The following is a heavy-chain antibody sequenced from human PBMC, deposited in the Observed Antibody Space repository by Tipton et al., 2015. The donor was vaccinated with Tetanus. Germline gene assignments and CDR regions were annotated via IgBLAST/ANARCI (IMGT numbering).Heavy chain of an antibody. CDR2: IYSGGRT. J-gene: IGHJ6*02. CDR3: TSSLNTWYYYGVDV. D-gene: IGHD3-16*01. Sequence: SLRLSCAASGFTVSSNYMSWVRQAPGKGLEWVSTIYSGGRTYYADSVKGRFTISRDNSKNMLFLQMNSMRAEDTAVYYCTSSLNTWYYYGVDVWGQGTTVTVSS. V-gene: IGHV3-53*01. CDR1: GFTVSSNY.